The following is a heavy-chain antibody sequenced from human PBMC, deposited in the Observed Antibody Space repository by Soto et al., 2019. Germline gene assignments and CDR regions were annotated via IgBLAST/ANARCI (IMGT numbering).Heavy chain of an antibody. CDR3: AKDSLRIYDFWSGTGNWFGP. Sequence: EVQLLESGGGLVQPGGSLRLSCAASGFTFPSYGMTWVRQSPGKGLEWVSSISGSAGSTYYADFVKGRFTISRDNSKNTVYLQMISLRAEDTAVYYCAKDSLRIYDFWSGTGNWFGPWGQGTLVTVAS. D-gene: IGHD3-3*01. V-gene: IGHV3-23*01. CDR1: GFTFPSYG. J-gene: IGHJ5*02. CDR2: ISGSAGST.